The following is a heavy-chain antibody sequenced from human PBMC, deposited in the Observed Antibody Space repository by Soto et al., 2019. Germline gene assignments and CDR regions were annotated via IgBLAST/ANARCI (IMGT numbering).Heavy chain of an antibody. V-gene: IGHV4-59*08. D-gene: IGHD5-12*01. CDR1: GGSISSYY. CDR3: ARQWGYTFDY. CDR2: IYYSGST. Sequence: QVQLQESGPGLVKPSETLSLTCTVSGGSISSYYWSWIRQAPGKGLEWIGYIYYSGSTNYNPSPKVRVTISVATSRNQSPLKLSSVTAADTAVYYCARQWGYTFDYWGQGTLVTVSS. J-gene: IGHJ4*02.